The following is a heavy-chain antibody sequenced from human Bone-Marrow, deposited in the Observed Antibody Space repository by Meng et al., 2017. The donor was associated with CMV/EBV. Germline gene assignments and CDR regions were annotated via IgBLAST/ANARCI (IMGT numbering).Heavy chain of an antibody. V-gene: IGHV3-11*04. CDR1: GFSFGDVY. CDR3: ARDLPGTTGSND. Sequence: GESLKISCGASGFSFGDVYMTWIRRAPGRGLEWLSSISSSGGTIYSADSVKGRFTISRDNAHNSLYLQMTSLGAEDTAVYYCARDLPGTTGSNDWGPGNLVNVSS. J-gene: IGHJ4*02. D-gene: IGHD1-1*01. CDR2: ISSSGGTI.